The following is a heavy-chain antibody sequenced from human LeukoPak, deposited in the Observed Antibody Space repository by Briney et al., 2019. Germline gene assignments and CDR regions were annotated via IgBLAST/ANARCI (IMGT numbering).Heavy chain of an antibody. CDR1: GYTFTVYY. D-gene: IGHD3-10*01. CDR3: ARTGNGMVRVQDDH. V-gene: IGHV1-2*02. Sequence: ASVKVSCKASGYTFTVYYMHWVRQAPGQGLEWMGWINPKSGGTNYAQKFQGRVTMTRDTSISTAYTELSRLRSDDTAVYYCARTGNGMVRVQDDHWGQGTLVTVSS. J-gene: IGHJ5*02. CDR2: INPKSGGT.